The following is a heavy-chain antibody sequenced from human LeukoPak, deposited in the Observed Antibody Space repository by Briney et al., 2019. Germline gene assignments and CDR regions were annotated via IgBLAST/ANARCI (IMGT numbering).Heavy chain of an antibody. CDR3: ARESSGWGNAFDI. V-gene: IGHV1-18*01. D-gene: IGHD6-19*01. CDR1: GYTFTSYD. Sequence: ASVKVSCKASGYTFTSYDINWVRQATGQGLEWMGWISAYNGNTNYAQKLQGRVTMTTDTSTSTAYMELRSLRSDDTAVYYCARESSGWGNAFDIWGQGTMVTVSS. CDR2: ISAYNGNT. J-gene: IGHJ3*02.